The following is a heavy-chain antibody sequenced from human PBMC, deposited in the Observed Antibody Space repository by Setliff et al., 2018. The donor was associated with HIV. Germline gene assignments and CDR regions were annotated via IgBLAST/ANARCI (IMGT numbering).Heavy chain of an antibody. CDR3: ARDGGEY. CDR1: GGSISSHY. D-gene: IGHD3-16*01. V-gene: IGHV3-7*01. CDR2: IKQDGSEK. J-gene: IGHJ4*02. Sequence: ETLSLTCTVSGGSISSHYWSWTRQAPGKGLEWVANIKQDGSEKYYGDSVQGRFTVSRDNAENSVYLQMNSLRAEDTAVYYCARDGGEYWGQGTLVTV.